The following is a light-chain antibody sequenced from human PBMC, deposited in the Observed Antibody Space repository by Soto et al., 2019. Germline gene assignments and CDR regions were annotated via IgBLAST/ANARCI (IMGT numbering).Light chain of an antibody. CDR2: EVR. CDR1: NRDVGSYNL. V-gene: IGLV2-14*01. Sequence: QSVLTQPASVSGSPGQSITIACTGTNRDVGSYNLVSWYQQRTGEAPKLIISEVRNRPSGISYRFTGSKSGNTASLTISGLQAEDEADYYCSSYTTTSTLVFGGGTKLTVL. J-gene: IGLJ3*02. CDR3: SSYTTTSTLV.